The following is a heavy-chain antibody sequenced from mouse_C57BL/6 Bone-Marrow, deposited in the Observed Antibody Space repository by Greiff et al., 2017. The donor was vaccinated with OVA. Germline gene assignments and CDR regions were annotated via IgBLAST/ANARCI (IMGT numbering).Heavy chain of an antibody. CDR2: IYPRSGNT. CDR1: GYTFTSYG. D-gene: IGHD1-1*01. J-gene: IGHJ2*01. CDR3: ASRDYGSSFLDY. Sequence: VHLVESGAELARPGASVKLSCKASGYTFTSYGISWVKQRTGQGLEWIGEIYPRSGNTYYNEKFKGKATLTADKSSSTAYMELRSLTSEDSAVYFCASRDYGSSFLDYWGQGTTLTVSS. V-gene: IGHV1-81*01.